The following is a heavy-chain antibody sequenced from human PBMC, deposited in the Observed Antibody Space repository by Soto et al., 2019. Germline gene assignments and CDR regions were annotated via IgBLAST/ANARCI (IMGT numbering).Heavy chain of an antibody. CDR3: ARRGSSSWYGY. Sequence: QLQLQESGPGLVKPSETLSLTCTVSGGSISSNSYYWGWIRQPPGKGLVWIGGIYYSGSTYYNPSLESRGTISGDTSKNQLSLKLSSVAAADTAVYYCARRGSSSWYGYWGQGTLVTVSS. D-gene: IGHD6-13*01. J-gene: IGHJ4*02. CDR1: GGSISSNSYY. V-gene: IGHV4-39*01. CDR2: IYYSGST.